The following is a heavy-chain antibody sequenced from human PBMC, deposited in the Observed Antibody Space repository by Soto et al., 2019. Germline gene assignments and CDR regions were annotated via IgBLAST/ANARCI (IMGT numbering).Heavy chain of an antibody. V-gene: IGHV4-59*01. Sequence: SETLSLTCIVSGGSISSYYWSWIRHIPGKGLEWIGYIYFSGTTSYNPSLKSRVTISGDTSKNQFSLKLSSVTAADTAVYYCARAYYERSGYYFFDYWGQGTLVTVSS. D-gene: IGHD3-22*01. CDR2: IYFSGTT. CDR1: GGSISSYY. CDR3: ARAYYERSGYYFFDY. J-gene: IGHJ4*02.